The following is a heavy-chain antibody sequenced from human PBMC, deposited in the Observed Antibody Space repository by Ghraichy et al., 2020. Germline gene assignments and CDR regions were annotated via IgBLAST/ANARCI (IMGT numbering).Heavy chain of an antibody. Sequence: SETLSLTCTVSGGSISSGSYYWSWIRQPARKGLEWIGRIYTSGSTNYNPSLKSRVTISVDTSKNQFSLKLSSVTAADTAVYYCARCKRERYAFDIWGQGTMVTVSS. V-gene: IGHV4-61*02. CDR3: ARCKRERYAFDI. CDR1: GGSISSGSYY. D-gene: IGHD1-1*01. CDR2: IYTSGST. J-gene: IGHJ3*02.